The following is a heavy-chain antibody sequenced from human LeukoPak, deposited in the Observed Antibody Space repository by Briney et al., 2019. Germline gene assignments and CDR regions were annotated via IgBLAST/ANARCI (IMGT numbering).Heavy chain of an antibody. D-gene: IGHD1-26*01. CDR2: ISYDGSNK. CDR3: ARAGFRVGATRSSFDY. V-gene: IGHV3-30*14. CDR1: GFTFSSYA. Sequence: SGGSLRLSCAASGFTFSSYAMHWVRQAPGKGLEWVAVISYDGSNKYYADSVKGRFTISRDNSKNALYLQMNSLRAEDTAVYYCARAGFRVGATRSSFDYWGQGTLVTVSS. J-gene: IGHJ4*02.